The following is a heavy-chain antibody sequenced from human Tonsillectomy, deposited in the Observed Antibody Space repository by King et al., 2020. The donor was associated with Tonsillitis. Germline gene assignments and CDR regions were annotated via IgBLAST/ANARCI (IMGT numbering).Heavy chain of an antibody. Sequence: VQLVESGGGVVQPGRSLRLSCAASGFTFSSYGMHWVRQAPGKGLEWVAVISYDGSNKYYADSVKGRFTISRDNSKNTLYLQMNSLRAEDTAVYYCAKDLDKGGDFEFDYWGQGTLVTVSS. D-gene: IGHD2-21*01. CDR1: GFTFSSYG. CDR3: AKDLDKGGDFEFDY. CDR2: ISYDGSNK. V-gene: IGHV3-30*18. J-gene: IGHJ4*02.